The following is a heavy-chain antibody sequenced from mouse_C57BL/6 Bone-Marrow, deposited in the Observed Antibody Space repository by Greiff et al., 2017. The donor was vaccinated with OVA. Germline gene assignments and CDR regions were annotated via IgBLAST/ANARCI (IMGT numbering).Heavy chain of an antibody. CDR3: ARQGTKDGYNGNYFDY. V-gene: IGHV5-9*04. Sequence: EVQRVESGGGLVKPGGSLKLSCAASGFTFSSYTMSWVRQTPEQRLEWVATISGGGGNTYYPDSVKGRFTISRDHATNTLYLQMRSMRSEDKDVEYCARQGTKDGYNGNYFDYWGQGTTLTVSS. J-gene: IGHJ2*01. D-gene: IGHD2-3*01. CDR2: ISGGGGNT. CDR1: GFTFSSYT.